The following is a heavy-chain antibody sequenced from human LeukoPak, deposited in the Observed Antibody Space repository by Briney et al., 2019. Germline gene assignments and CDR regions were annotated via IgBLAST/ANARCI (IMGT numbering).Heavy chain of an antibody. Sequence: SETLSLTCTVSGGSISSYYWSWIRQPPGKGLEWIGYIYTSGSTNYNPSLKSRVTISVDTSKNQFSLKLSSVTAADTAVYYCASTSIAARIFDYSGQGTLVTVFS. CDR3: ASTSIAARIFDY. D-gene: IGHD6-6*01. J-gene: IGHJ4*02. CDR2: IYTSGST. CDR1: GGSISSYY. V-gene: IGHV4-4*09.